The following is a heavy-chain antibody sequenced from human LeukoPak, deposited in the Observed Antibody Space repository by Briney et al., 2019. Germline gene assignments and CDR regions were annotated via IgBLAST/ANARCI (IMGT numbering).Heavy chain of an antibody. CDR3: ARRGWKLYFDY. D-gene: IGHD6-19*01. CDR2: INHSGST. CDR1: GGSFSGYY. V-gene: IGHV4-34*01. Sequence: PSETLSLTCAVYGGSFSGYYWSWIRQPPGKGLEWIGEINHSGSTNYNPSLKSRVTISVDTSKNQFSLKLSSVTAADTAVYYCARRGWKLYFDYWGQGTLVTVSS. J-gene: IGHJ4*02.